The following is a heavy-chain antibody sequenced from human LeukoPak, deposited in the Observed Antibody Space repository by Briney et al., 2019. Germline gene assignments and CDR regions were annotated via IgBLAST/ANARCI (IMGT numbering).Heavy chain of an antibody. CDR2: IYYSGST. Sequence: SETLSLTCTVSGGSISSYYWSWIRQPPGKGLEWIGYIYYSGSTNYNPSLRSRVTISVNTSKNQFSLKLSSVTAADTAVYYCARHVGALDGFDIWGQGTMVTVSS. V-gene: IGHV4-59*08. D-gene: IGHD1-26*01. CDR3: ARHVGALDGFDI. J-gene: IGHJ3*02. CDR1: GGSISSYY.